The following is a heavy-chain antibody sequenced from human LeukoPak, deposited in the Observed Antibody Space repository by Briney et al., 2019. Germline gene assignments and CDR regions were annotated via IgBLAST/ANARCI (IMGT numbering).Heavy chain of an antibody. Sequence: PGGSLRLSCAASGFTFSSYWMSWVRQAPGKGLEWVANIKQDGSEKYYVDSVKGRFTISRDNAKNSLYLQMNSLRDEDTAVYFCARDQSSVMAGQGNWFDPWGQGTLVSVSS. CDR2: IKQDGSEK. J-gene: IGHJ5*02. CDR1: GFTFSSYW. V-gene: IGHV3-7*01. D-gene: IGHD6-19*01. CDR3: ARDQSSVMAGQGNWFDP.